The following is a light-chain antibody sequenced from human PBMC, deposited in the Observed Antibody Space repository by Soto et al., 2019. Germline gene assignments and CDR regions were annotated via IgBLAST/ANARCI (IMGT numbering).Light chain of an antibody. CDR2: KDS. CDR3: QSADSSGTYPVV. V-gene: IGLV3-25*02. J-gene: IGLJ2*01. CDR1: ALPKQY. Sequence: VLTQPPSVSVSPGQTARITCSGDALPKQYAYWYQQKPGQAPVLVIYKDSERPSGIPERFSGSSSGTTVTLTISGVQAEDEADYYCQSADSSGTYPVVFGGGTKVTVL.